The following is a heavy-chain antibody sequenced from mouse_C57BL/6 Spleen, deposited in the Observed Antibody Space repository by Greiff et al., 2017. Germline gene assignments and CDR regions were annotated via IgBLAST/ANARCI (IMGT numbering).Heavy chain of an antibody. CDR1: GFTFSSYA. CDR2: ISDGGSYT. D-gene: IGHD3-1*01. J-gene: IGHJ2*01. CDR3: ARGRGVLDY. Sequence: EVQLVESGGGLVKPGGSLKLSCAASGFTFSSYAMSWVRQTPEKRLEWVATISDGGSYTYYPDNVKGRFTISRDNAKNNLYLQMSHLKSEDTAMYYCARGRGVLDYWGQGTTLTVSS. V-gene: IGHV5-4*01.